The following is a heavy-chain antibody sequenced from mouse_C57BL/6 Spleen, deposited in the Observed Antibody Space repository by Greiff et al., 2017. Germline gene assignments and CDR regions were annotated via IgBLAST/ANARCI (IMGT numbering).Heavy chain of an antibody. J-gene: IGHJ4*01. V-gene: IGHV1-59*01. CDR1: GYTFTSYW. D-gene: IGHD1-1*01. Sequence: QVQLQQPGAELVRPGTSVKLSCKASGYTFTSYWMHWVKQRPGQGLEWIGVIDPSDSYTNYNQKFKGKATLTVDTSSSTAYMQLSSLTSEDSAVYYCARSGGSRDYAMDYWGQGTSVTVSS. CDR3: ARSGGSRDYAMDY. CDR2: IDPSDSYT.